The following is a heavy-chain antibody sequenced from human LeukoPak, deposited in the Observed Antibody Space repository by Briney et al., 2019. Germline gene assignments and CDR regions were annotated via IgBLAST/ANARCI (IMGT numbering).Heavy chain of an antibody. CDR3: AKPLPGTHYYFDY. CDR2: ITDSDDAT. J-gene: IGHJ4*02. D-gene: IGHD2-15*01. CDR1: GFTFSAHA. Sequence: GGSLRLSCAASGFTFSAHAMNWVRQAPGKGLEWVSIITDSDDATYYADSVKGRFTISRDNSKNTLFLQMNSLRAEDTAVYYCAKPLPGTHYYFDYWGQGTLVTVSS. V-gene: IGHV3-23*01.